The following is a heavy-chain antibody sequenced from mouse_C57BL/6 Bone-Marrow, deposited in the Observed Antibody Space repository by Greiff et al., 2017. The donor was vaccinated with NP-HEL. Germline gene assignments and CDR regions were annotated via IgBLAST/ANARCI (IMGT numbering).Heavy chain of an antibody. V-gene: IGHV14-4*01. J-gene: IGHJ2*01. Sequence: VHVKQSGAELVRPGASVKLSCTASGFNIKDDYMHWVKQRPEQGLEWIGWIDPENGDTEYAPKFQGKATITADTSSNTAYLQLSSLTSEDTAVYYCNTDYYDYDFDYWGQGTTLTVSS. CDR1: GFNIKDDY. D-gene: IGHD2-4*01. CDR2: IDPENGDT. CDR3: NTDYYDYDFDY.